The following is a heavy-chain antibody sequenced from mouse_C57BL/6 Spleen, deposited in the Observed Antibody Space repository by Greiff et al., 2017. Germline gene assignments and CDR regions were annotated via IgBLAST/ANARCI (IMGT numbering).Heavy chain of an antibody. Sequence: EVQLQQSGPELVKPGASVKISCKASGYSFTDYNMNWVKQSNGKSLEWIGVINPNYGTTSYNQKFKGKATLTVDQSSSTAYMQLNSLTSADSAVYYCARMGYYGTSFYAMDYWGQGTSVTVSS. CDR3: ARMGYYGTSFYAMDY. CDR2: INPNYGTT. J-gene: IGHJ4*01. D-gene: IGHD1-1*01. V-gene: IGHV1-39*01. CDR1: GYSFTDYN.